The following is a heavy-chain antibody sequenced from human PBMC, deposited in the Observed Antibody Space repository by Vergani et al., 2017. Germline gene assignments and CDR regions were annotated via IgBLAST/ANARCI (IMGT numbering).Heavy chain of an antibody. CDR1: GYTFTGYY. CDR2: INPNSGGT. V-gene: IGHV1-2*02. Sequence: QVQLVQSGAEVKKPGASVKVSCKASGYTFTGYYMHWVRQAPGQGLEWMGCINPNSGGTNYAQKFQGRVTMTRETSISTAYMELSRRRSYYTAVYYCARGRGAIPYYYMDVWGKGTTVTVSS. J-gene: IGHJ6*03. CDR3: ARGRGAIPYYYMDV. D-gene: IGHD2-21*01.